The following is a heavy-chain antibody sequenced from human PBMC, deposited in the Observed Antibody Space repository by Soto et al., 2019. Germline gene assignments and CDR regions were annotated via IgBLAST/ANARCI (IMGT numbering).Heavy chain of an antibody. D-gene: IGHD5-12*01. CDR3: ARAPPGGYYFDY. Sequence: SQTLSLTCAISGDSVSSNSVAWNWIRQSPSRGLEWLGRTYYGSKWHDDYAVPVKSRMTINADPSKNQFSLQLSSVTPEDSAVYYCARAPPGGYYFDYWGQGTLVTVSS. V-gene: IGHV6-1*01. J-gene: IGHJ4*02. CDR2: TYYGSKWHD. CDR1: GDSVSSNSVA.